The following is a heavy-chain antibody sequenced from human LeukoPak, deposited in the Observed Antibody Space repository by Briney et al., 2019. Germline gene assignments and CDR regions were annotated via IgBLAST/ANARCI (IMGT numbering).Heavy chain of an antibody. Sequence: SQTLSLTCAISGDSVFRDGVAWNCNRQSQSRGLEWLGRTYYYNSYNSKWSNDYALSVKGRITVNADTSKNHFSLQLNSVTPEDTAVYFCARGQNSAFDVWGQGTMVTVSS. CDR3: ARGQNSAFDV. D-gene: IGHD1-7*01. V-gene: IGHV6-1*01. CDR1: GDSVFRDGVA. J-gene: IGHJ3*01. CDR2: TYYYNSYNSKWSN.